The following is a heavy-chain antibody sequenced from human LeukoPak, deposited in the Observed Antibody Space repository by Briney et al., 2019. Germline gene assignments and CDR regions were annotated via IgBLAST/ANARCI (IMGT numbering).Heavy chain of an antibody. CDR1: GLTFSSYS. V-gene: IGHV3-21*01. Sequence: GGSLRLSCAASGLTFSSYSMNWVRQPPGKELEWVASISSSSSYIYYADSVKGRFTISRDNAKNSLYLQMNSLRAEDTAVHYCARDQYYYGSGSHGLDYWGQGTLVTVSS. D-gene: IGHD3-10*01. CDR3: ARDQYYYGSGSHGLDY. CDR2: ISSSSSYI. J-gene: IGHJ4*02.